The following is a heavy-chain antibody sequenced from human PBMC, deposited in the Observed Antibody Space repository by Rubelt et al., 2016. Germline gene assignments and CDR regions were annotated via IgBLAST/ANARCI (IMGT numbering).Heavy chain of an antibody. V-gene: IGHV2-5*01. Sequence: QIILKESGPTLVKPTQTLTLTCTFSGFSLSTGGVGVGWIRQPPGKALEWLAIIYWNDDKRYSPSLKSRPTITKDTSRNQVFLTMTHVDPRDTAMYCCGQALDGTDWNSRRYDPWSQGSLVTVSS. CDR2: IYWNDDK. CDR1: GFSLSTGGVG. CDR3: GQALDGTDWNSRRYDP. J-gene: IGHJ5*02. D-gene: IGHD1-7*01.